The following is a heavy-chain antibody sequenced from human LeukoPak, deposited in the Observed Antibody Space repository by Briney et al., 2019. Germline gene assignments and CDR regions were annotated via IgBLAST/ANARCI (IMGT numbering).Heavy chain of an antibody. J-gene: IGHJ3*02. Sequence: PGGSLRLSCAASGFIFSNYVMHWVRQAPGKGLEWVAVIWHDGSEKYYGDSVKGRFSISRDNSKNTLDLQMNSLRAEDTGVYFCVKESDALDIWGQGTMVTVFS. CDR1: GFIFSNYV. CDR2: IWHDGSEK. CDR3: VKESDALDI. V-gene: IGHV3-33*06.